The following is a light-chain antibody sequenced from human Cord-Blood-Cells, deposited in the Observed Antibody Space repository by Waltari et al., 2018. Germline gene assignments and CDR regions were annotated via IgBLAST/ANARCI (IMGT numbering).Light chain of an antibody. CDR1: QSISSY. Sequence: DIQMTQSPSSLSASVGDRVTITCRASQSISSYLNWYQQKPGKAPKLLIYAASSLQRGVPSRFSGSGSGTDFTLTISSLQPENFATYYGQQSYSTPTFGGGTKVEIK. CDR2: AAS. V-gene: IGKV1-39*01. J-gene: IGKJ4*01. CDR3: QQSYSTPT.